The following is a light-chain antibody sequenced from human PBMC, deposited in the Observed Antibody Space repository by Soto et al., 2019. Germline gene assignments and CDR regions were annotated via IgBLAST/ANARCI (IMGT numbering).Light chain of an antibody. Sequence: QSVLTQPPSASGSPGQSVTISCTGTSSDVGLYNFVSWYQQHAGKAPNLIIYDVTKWPSGVPDRFFGSKSGNTASLTVSGLQAEDEADYYCSSYAGFNQEIFGGGTKVTVL. CDR1: SSDVGLYNF. V-gene: IGLV2-8*01. J-gene: IGLJ2*01. CDR2: DVT. CDR3: SSYAGFNQEI.